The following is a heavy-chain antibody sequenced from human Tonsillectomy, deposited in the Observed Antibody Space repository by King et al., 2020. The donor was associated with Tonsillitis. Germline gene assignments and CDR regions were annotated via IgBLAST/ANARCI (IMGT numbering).Heavy chain of an antibody. CDR1: GGSISSSDPY. CDR3: ARYVSGRFDY. J-gene: IGHJ4*02. D-gene: IGHD1-26*01. Sequence: QLQESGPGVVKPSETLSLTCTVSGGSISSSDPYWAWIRQPPGKGREWIGYMYYSGTSFYNPSLKSRITISGGTSENRFSLKLSSVTASDTAVYFCARYVSGRFDYWGQGALVTVSS. V-gene: IGHV4-39*01. CDR2: MYYSGTS.